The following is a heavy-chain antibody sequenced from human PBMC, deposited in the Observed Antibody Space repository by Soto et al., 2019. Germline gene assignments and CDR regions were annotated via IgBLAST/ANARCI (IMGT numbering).Heavy chain of an antibody. Sequence: GGSLRLSCAASGFTFSSYSMNWVRQAPGKGLEWVSSISSSSSYIYYADSVKGRFTISRDNAKNSLYLQMNSLRAEDTAVYYCARASWDSSGYYLSEGGRYYFDYWGQGTLVTVSS. J-gene: IGHJ4*02. CDR1: GFTFSSYS. D-gene: IGHD3-22*01. CDR3: ARASWDSSGYYLSEGGRYYFDY. V-gene: IGHV3-21*01. CDR2: ISSSSSYI.